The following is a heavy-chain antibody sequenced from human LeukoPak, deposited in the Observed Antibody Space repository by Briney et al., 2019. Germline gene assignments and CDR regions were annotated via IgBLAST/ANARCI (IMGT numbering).Heavy chain of an antibody. CDR1: GLTFSTSG. Sequence: PGGSLRLSCTASGLTFSTSGFNWVRQAPGKGLEWVASIGPTGSDRYHADSIKGRFTISRDNANNFLYLQMNSLRAEDTAVYYCATEPNGCHYDYWGQGTLLTVSS. CDR2: IGPTGSDR. J-gene: IGHJ4*02. V-gene: IGHV3-21*06. CDR3: ATEPNGCHYDY. D-gene: IGHD5-24*01.